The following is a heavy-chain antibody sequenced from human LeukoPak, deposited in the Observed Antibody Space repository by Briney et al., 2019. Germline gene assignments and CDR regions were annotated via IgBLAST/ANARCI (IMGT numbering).Heavy chain of an antibody. CDR2: ISSSFNYL. D-gene: IGHD1-26*01. CDR3: ARPSAYSPDGFDV. Sequence: GGSLRLSCAASGFTFSSFSMNWVRQAPGKGLGWVSSISSSFNYLYYADSVKGRFTISRDNAKNSLYLQMNSLRAEDTAVYYCARPSAYSPDGFDVWGQGTMVTISS. CDR1: GFTFSSFS. J-gene: IGHJ3*01. V-gene: IGHV3-21*01.